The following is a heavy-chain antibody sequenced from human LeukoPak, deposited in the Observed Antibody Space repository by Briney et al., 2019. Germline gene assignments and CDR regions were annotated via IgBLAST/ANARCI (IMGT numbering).Heavy chain of an antibody. V-gene: IGHV3-30*18. CDR2: ISYDGNNK. J-gene: IGHJ4*02. D-gene: IGHD3-16*02. CDR1: GFSFDDYV. CDR3: AKVWRDDHISGSYRGLDH. Sequence: GRSLRLSCAASGFSFDDYVMDWVRQAPGKGLEWVAGISYDGNNKYYADSVKGRFTISRDNSKNTLYLQMNSLRVEDMAIYFCAKVWRDDHISGSYRGLDHWGQGTLVSVSS.